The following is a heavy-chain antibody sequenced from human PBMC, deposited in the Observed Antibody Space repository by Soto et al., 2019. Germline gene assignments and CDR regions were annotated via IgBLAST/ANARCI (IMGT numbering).Heavy chain of an antibody. D-gene: IGHD1-1*01. J-gene: IGHJ4*02. V-gene: IGHV3-11*06. Sequence: PGGSLRLSCAASGFTFSDYYMSWIRQAPGKGLEWVSYISSSSSYTNYADSVKGRFTISRDNAKNSLYLQMNSLRAEDTAVYYCARVPRFGWNLQAYYFDYWGQGTLVTVSS. CDR1: GFTFSDYY. CDR2: ISSSSSYT. CDR3: ARVPRFGWNLQAYYFDY.